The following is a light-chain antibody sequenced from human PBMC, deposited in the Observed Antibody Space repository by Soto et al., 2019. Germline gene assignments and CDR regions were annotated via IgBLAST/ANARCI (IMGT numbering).Light chain of an antibody. V-gene: IGKV3D-15*01. J-gene: IGKJ1*01. Sequence: EIVMTQSPATLSVSPGERATLSCRASQSVSSNLAWYQQKPGQAPRLLIYDASNRATGIPTRFSGSGSGTDFTLTVSSLEPEDFATYYCQQYTNTNNPWMFGQGTKVEI. CDR1: QSVSSN. CDR2: DAS. CDR3: QQYTNTNNPWM.